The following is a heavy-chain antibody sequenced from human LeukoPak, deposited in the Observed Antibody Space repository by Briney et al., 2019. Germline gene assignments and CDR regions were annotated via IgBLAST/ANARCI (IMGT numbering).Heavy chain of an antibody. CDR3: ARVPNYLDPSGHNIPPDH. D-gene: IGHD3-22*01. CDR2: INESGST. Sequence: SETLSLTCAVYGGTFSAYYWTWIRQPPGKGLEWIGEINESGSTNYNPSLKSRVAISVDRSKNQFSLNLRSVSAADTAVYYCARVPNYLDPSGHNIPPDHWGQGTLVTVSS. CDR1: GGTFSAYY. J-gene: IGHJ5*02. V-gene: IGHV4-34*01.